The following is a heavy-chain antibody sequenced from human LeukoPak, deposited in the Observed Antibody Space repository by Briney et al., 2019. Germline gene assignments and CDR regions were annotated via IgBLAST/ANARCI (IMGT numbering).Heavy chain of an antibody. CDR3: ARSSLTRVDY. J-gene: IGHJ4*02. Sequence: SETLSLTCTVSGGSTSSSPYYWGWIRQPPGKGLEWIGTIYYSGRTYYNPTLKSRVTISVDTSKNQFSLKLSSVTAADTAVYYCARSSLTRVDYWGQGTLVTVSS. CDR2: IYYSGRT. D-gene: IGHD7-27*01. CDR1: GGSTSSSPYY. V-gene: IGHV4-39*01.